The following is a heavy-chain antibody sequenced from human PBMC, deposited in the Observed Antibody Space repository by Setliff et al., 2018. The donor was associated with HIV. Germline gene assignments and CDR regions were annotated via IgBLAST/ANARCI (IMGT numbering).Heavy chain of an antibody. CDR1: GGSFSGYY. CDR2: INHSGKT. V-gene: IGHV4-34*01. Sequence: SETLSLTCAVYGGSFSGYYWTWIRQPPGKGLEWIGDINHSGKTNYNRSLKSRVTISVDTSKNQFSLKLSSVTAADTAVYYCATLKMATIYRDFDYWGQGTLVTVSS. J-gene: IGHJ4*02. D-gene: IGHD5-12*01. CDR3: ATLKMATIYRDFDY.